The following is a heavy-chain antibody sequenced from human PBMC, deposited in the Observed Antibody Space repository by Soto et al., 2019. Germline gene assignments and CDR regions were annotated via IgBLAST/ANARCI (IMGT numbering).Heavy chain of an antibody. CDR2: ISWNSGSI. J-gene: IGHJ4*02. CDR3: AKAHGGNWFDY. V-gene: IGHV3-9*01. D-gene: IGHD2-15*01. CDR1: GFTFDDYA. Sequence: QPGGSLRLSCAASGFTFDDYAMHWVRQAPGKGLEWVSGISWNSGSIGYADSVKGRFTISRDNAKNSLYLQMNSLRAEDTALYYCAKAHGGNWFDYWGQGTLVTVSS.